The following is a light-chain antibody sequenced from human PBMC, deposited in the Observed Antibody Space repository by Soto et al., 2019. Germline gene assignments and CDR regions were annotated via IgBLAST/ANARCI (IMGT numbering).Light chain of an antibody. Sequence: EIVLTQSPGTLSLSPGERATLSCRASQSVSNSYLAWYQQKPGQAPRLLMYGASSRATGIPDRFSGSGSGADFTLTISRLEPEDFAVYYCQQYNDWPLTFGGGTKVEIK. CDR1: QSVSNSY. V-gene: IGKV3-20*01. J-gene: IGKJ4*01. CDR3: QQYNDWPLT. CDR2: GAS.